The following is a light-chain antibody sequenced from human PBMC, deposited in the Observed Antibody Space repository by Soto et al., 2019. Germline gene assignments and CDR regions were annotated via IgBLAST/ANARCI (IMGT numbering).Light chain of an antibody. CDR3: QQHNDWPRT. CDR1: ESVDIN. Sequence: EIVLTQSPATLSVSPGERVTLSCRASESVDINLAWYQQKPGQAPRLLIYGASTRATDMPGTFSGRGSGTEFTLTISSLQSEDFAVYYCQQHNDWPRTFGQGTKVDIK. J-gene: IGKJ1*01. CDR2: GAS. V-gene: IGKV3-15*01.